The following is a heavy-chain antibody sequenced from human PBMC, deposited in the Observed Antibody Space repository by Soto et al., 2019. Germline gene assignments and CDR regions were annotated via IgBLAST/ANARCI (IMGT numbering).Heavy chain of an antibody. CDR3: ALRSDGKVALVH. J-gene: IGHJ4*02. CDR2: IYWDDDK. Sequence: QITLKESGPPLVKPTQTLTLTCSFSGFSFSASGVGVGWIRQPPGKALEWLALIYWDDDKRYSPSLKSRLTIAKDTSKNQVVLTMTNMDPVDTATYYCALRSDGKVALVHWGQGTLVTVSS. D-gene: IGHD2-8*02. V-gene: IGHV2-5*02. CDR1: GFSFSASGVG.